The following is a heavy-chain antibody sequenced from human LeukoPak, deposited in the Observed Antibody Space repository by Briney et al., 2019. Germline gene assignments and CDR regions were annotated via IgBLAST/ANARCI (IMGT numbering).Heavy chain of an antibody. CDR3: ARGTYCSSTSCYAVPFDY. V-gene: IGHV1-69*06. CDR1: GGTFSSYA. Sequence: ASVKVSCKASGGTFSSYAISWVRQAPGQGLEWMGGIIPIFGTANYAQKFQGRVTITADKSTSTAYMELSSLRSEDTAVYYCARGTYCSSTSCYAVPFDYWGQGTLVTVSS. D-gene: IGHD2-2*01. CDR2: IIPIFGTA. J-gene: IGHJ4*02.